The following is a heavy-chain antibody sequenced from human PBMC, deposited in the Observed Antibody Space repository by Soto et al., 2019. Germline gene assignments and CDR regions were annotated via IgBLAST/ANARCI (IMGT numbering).Heavy chain of an antibody. CDR2: ISYDGSNK. CDR3: AKEAYYDFWSGYYYGMDV. D-gene: IGHD3-3*01. Sequence: QPGGSLRLSCAASGFTFSSYGMHWVRQAPGKGLEWVAVISYDGSNKYYADSVKGRFTISRDNSKNTLYLQMDSLRAEDTAVYYCAKEAYYDFWSGYYYGMDVWGQGTTVTVSS. V-gene: IGHV3-30*18. J-gene: IGHJ6*02. CDR1: GFTFSSYG.